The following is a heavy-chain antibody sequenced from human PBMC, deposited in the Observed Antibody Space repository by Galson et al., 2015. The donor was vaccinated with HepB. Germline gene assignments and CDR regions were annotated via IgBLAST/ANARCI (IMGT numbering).Heavy chain of an antibody. Sequence: SVKVSCKASGYTFTSYAMHWVRQAPGQRLEWMGWINAGNGNTKYSQKFQGRVTITRDTSASTAYMELSSLRSEDTAVYYCARDYSMGFYYGGNSESWAPTDYWGQGTLVTVSS. V-gene: IGHV1-3*01. D-gene: IGHD4-23*01. J-gene: IGHJ4*02. CDR2: INAGNGNT. CDR1: GYTFTSYA. CDR3: ARDYSMGFYYGGNSESWAPTDY.